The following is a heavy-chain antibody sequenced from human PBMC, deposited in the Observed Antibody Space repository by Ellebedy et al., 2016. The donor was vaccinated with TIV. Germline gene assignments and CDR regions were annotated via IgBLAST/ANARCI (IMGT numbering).Heavy chain of an antibody. CDR2: FIPAFGTT. D-gene: IGHD6-13*01. CDR1: GGTFSSYS. V-gene: IGHV1-69*13. Sequence: AASVKVSCKPSGGTFSSYSISWVRQAPGQGLEGLGGFIPAFGTTNYAQNFQGRVTINAVESTGTVYMDLSSLTSNDTAVYYCARLTISGAGDDWGQGSLVTVSS. CDR3: ARLTISGAGDD. J-gene: IGHJ4*02.